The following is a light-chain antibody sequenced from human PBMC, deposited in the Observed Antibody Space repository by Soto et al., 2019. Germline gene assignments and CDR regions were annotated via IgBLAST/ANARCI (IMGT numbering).Light chain of an antibody. Sequence: IVLTQSPVTLSLSPGERATLSCRATRSVNNFVAWYQQKPGQAPSLLISDASNRATGIPDRFSGSGSGTDFTLTISSLQPEDFATYYCQQSYSTPQTFGQGTKVDIK. CDR2: DAS. CDR3: QQSYSTPQT. V-gene: IGKV3-11*01. CDR1: RSVNNF. J-gene: IGKJ1*01.